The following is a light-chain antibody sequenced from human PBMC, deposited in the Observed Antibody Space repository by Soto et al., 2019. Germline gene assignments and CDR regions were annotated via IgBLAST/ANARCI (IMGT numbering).Light chain of an antibody. CDR2: LAS. J-gene: IGKJ1*01. CDR1: QSLLHSNGFNF. CDR3: MQALQPPRT. Sequence: EIVMTQSPLYLPVTPGEPASISCRSSQSLLHSNGFNFLDWYLQKPGQPPQLLIYLASQRPSGVPDRFSASGSGTNFTLKISRVEAEDVGVYYCMQALQPPRTFGQGTKVDIK. V-gene: IGKV2-28*01.